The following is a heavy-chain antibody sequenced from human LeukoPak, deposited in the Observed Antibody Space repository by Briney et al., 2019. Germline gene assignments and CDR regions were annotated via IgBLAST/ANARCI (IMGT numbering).Heavy chain of an antibody. J-gene: IGHJ3*02. V-gene: IGHV3-7*03. CDR3: ARPTGKPARAKINDAFDI. CDR1: GFTFSNFW. CDR2: IKVDGSEK. D-gene: IGHD1-1*01. Sequence: GGSLRLSCAASGFTFSNFWMSWVRQAPGKGLEWVANIKVDGSEKYYVDSVKGRFTISRDNAENSLYLQMNSLRAEDTAVYYCARPTGKPARAKINDAFDIWGQGTMVTVSS.